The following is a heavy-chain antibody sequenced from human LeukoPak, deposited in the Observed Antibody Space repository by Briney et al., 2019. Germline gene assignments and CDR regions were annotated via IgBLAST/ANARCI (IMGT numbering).Heavy chain of an antibody. D-gene: IGHD6-19*01. CDR3: ARGEYSSGVRYYFDY. V-gene: IGHV4-34*01. CDR1: GGSFSGYY. J-gene: IGHJ4*02. CDR2: INHSGST. Sequence: KSSETLSLTCAVYGGSFSGYYWSWLRQPPGKGLEWIGEINHSGSTNYNPSLKSRVTISVDTSKNQFSLKLSSVTAADTAVYYCARGEYSSGVRYYFDYWGQGTLVTVSS.